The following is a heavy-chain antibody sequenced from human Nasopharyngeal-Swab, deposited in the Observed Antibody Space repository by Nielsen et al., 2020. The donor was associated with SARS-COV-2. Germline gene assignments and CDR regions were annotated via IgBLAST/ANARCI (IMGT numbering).Heavy chain of an antibody. CDR3: ATASPTGTTSWFDP. Sequence: ASVKVSCKVSGYTLTELSMHWVRQPPGKGLEWMGGFDPEDGETIYAQKFQGRVTMTEDTSTDTAYMELSSLRSADTAVYYCATASPTGTTSWFDPWGQGTLVTVSS. D-gene: IGHD1-7*01. V-gene: IGHV1-24*01. J-gene: IGHJ5*02. CDR2: FDPEDGET. CDR1: GYTLTELS.